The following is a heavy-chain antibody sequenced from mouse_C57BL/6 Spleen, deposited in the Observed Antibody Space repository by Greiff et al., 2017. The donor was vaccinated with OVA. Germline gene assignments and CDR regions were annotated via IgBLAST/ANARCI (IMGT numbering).Heavy chain of an antibody. CDR1: GYTFTSYW. J-gene: IGHJ1*03. CDR2: IHPNSGST. Sequence: VQLQQPGAELVKPGASVKLSCKASGYTFTSYWMHRVKQRPGPGLAWIGMIHPNSGSTNYNEKFKSKATLTVDKSSSTAYMQLSSLTSEDSAVYYCARSRTGTEVDVWGTGTTVTVSS. D-gene: IGHD4-1*01. CDR3: ARSRTGTEVDV. V-gene: IGHV1-64*01.